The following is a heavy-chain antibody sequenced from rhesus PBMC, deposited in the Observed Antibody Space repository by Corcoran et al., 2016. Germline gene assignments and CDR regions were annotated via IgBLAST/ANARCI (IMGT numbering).Heavy chain of an antibody. Sequence: QVQLQESGPGVVKPSETLSLTCAVSGGSISGYYLWSWIRQPPGKGLERIGYIGGIIGSTHNTPSLKNRFTIAKDTSKSQFYLKLSSVTAADTAVYYCARGIKAAAGTSYYFDYWGQGVLVTVSS. V-gene: IGHV4-165*01. CDR2: IGGIIGST. CDR1: GGSISGYY. J-gene: IGHJ4*01. D-gene: IGHD6-25*01. CDR3: ARGIKAAAGTSYYFDY.